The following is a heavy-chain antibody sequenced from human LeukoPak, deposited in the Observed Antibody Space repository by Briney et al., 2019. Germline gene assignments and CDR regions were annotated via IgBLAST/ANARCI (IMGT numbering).Heavy chain of an antibody. V-gene: IGHV4-39*07. J-gene: IGHJ6*03. CDR1: GASTSSSSYG. Sequence: SQTLSLTFSVSGASTSSSSYGWGSVRHPPGNWLEWIGSIYYSGSTYYNPSLKRRVTISVDTSKNQFSLKLSSVPAADTAVYYCARASRDYYDRSGYYIYYYYMDVWGKGTTVTVSS. D-gene: IGHD3-22*01. CDR3: ARASRDYYDRSGYYIYYYYMDV. CDR2: IYYSGST.